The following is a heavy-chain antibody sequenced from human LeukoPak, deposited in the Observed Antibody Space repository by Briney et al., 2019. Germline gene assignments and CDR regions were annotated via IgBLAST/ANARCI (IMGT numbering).Heavy chain of an antibody. Sequence: GGSLRLSCAASGFTFSSYAMSWVRQAPGKGLEWVSAISGSGGSTYYADSVKGRFTISRDNSKNTLYLQMNSLRAEDTAVYYCAKGYGSGSYYPFINWFDPWGQGTLVIVSS. D-gene: IGHD3-10*01. J-gene: IGHJ5*02. CDR2: ISGSGGST. V-gene: IGHV3-23*01. CDR3: AKGYGSGSYYPFINWFDP. CDR1: GFTFSSYA.